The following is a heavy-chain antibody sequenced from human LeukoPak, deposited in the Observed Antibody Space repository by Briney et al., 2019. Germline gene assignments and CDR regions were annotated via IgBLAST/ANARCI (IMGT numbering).Heavy chain of an antibody. J-gene: IGHJ1*01. CDR3: ATDSNRGILEWFQY. Sequence: PSETLSLTCDVYGGSFSGYYWSWIRQPPGKGPEWIGGINHSGSTNYNPSLKSRVTISVDTSKNHFSLKLSSVTAADTAVYYCATDSNRGILEWFQYWGQGSLVTVSS. CDR2: INHSGST. CDR1: GGSFSGYY. V-gene: IGHV4-34*01. D-gene: IGHD3-3*01.